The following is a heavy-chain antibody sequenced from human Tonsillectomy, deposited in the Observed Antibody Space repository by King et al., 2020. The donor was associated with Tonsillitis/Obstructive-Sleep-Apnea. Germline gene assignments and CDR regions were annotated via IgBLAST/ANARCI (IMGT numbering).Heavy chain of an antibody. J-gene: IGHJ5*02. D-gene: IGHD4-17*01. CDR3: AKSRAVTTGIAYNWFDP. V-gene: IGHV1-8*01. Sequence: VQLVESGAEVKKPGASVKVSCKASGYTFTSYDINWVRQATGQGLEWMGWMNPNSGNTGYAQKFQGRVTMTRNTSISTAYMELSSLRSEDTAVYYCAKSRAVTTGIAYNWFDPWGQGTLVTVSS. CDR1: GYTFTSYD. CDR2: MNPNSGNT.